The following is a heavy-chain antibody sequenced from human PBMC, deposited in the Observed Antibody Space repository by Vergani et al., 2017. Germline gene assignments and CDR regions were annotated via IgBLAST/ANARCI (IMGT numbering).Heavy chain of an antibody. J-gene: IGHJ6*02. Sequence: QVQLVESGGGVVQPGRSLRLSCAASGLTFSTCGMHWVRQAPGKGLEWVAFIRFDGSNKYYGDSVNGRFIISRDNSKNTVDLRMNSLRTDDTAIYYCAKDRPTNMVRGAYGMDVWGQGTTVTVSS. CDR1: GLTFSTCG. CDR2: IRFDGSNK. CDR3: AKDRPTNMVRGAYGMDV. V-gene: IGHV3-30*02. D-gene: IGHD3-10*01.